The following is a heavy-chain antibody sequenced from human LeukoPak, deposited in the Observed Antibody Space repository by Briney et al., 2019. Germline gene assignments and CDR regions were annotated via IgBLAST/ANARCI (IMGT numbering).Heavy chain of an antibody. Sequence: PGESLKISCKGSGYSFTSYWIGWVRQVPGKGLEWMGIINPGDSDTRYSPSFQGQVTISADKPISTAYLQWSSLKASDTAMYYCARRLTTSAFDIWGQGTMVSVSS. CDR1: GYSFTSYW. D-gene: IGHD4-17*01. J-gene: IGHJ3*02. CDR3: ARRLTTSAFDI. V-gene: IGHV5-51*01. CDR2: INPGDSDT.